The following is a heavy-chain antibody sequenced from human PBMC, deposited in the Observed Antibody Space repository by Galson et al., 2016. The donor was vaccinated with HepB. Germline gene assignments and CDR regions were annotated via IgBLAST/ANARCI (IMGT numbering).Heavy chain of an antibody. Sequence: SLRLSCAVSGFTFSDYAIHWVRQAPGKGLEWVALISYDGTTKYYADSVKGRFSISRDNSKNTLFLDMNSLRAEDTAVYYCARGSYDISSNDAFDIWGQGTMVTVSS. V-gene: IGHV3-30*04. D-gene: IGHD3-22*01. CDR2: ISYDGTTK. CDR1: GFTFSDYA. CDR3: ARGSYDISSNDAFDI. J-gene: IGHJ3*02.